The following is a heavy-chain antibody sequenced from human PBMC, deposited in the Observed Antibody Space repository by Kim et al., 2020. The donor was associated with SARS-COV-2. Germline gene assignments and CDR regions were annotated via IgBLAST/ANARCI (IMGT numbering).Heavy chain of an antibody. J-gene: IGHJ4*02. Sequence: ASVKVSCKASGYNFTNYPLNWVRQAPGQGLEWMGWIHTKTGNPTYAPGFTSRFVFSLDTSVNTAYLQISNLKDADSAVYYCARMADLDHLGPATLATVSS. CDR2: IHTKTGNP. V-gene: IGHV7-4-1*02. CDR3: ARMADLDH. CDR1: GYNFTNYP. D-gene: IGHD6-19*01.